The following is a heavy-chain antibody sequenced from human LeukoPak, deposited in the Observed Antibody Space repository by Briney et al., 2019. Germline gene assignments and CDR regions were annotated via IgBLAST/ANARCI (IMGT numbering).Heavy chain of an antibody. J-gene: IGHJ5*02. CDR2: INHSGST. D-gene: IGHD2-2*01. CDR1: GGSFSGYY. Sequence: SETLSLTCAVYGGSFSGYYWSWIRQPPGKGLEWIGEINHSGSTNYNPSLKSRVTISVDTSKHQFSLKLSSVTAADTAVYYCARGGLGHLLIYWFDPWGQGTLVTVSS. CDR3: ARGGLGHLLIYWFDP. V-gene: IGHV4-34*01.